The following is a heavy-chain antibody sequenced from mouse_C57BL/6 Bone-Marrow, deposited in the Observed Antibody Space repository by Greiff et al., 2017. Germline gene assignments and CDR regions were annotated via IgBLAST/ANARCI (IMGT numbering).Heavy chain of an antibody. CDR3: TTAVDY. CDR1: GFNIKDAY. V-gene: IGHV14-4*01. CDR2: IDPENGDT. Sequence: EVQLVESGAELVRPGASVKLSCTASGFNIKDAYMHWVKQRPEQGLEWIGWIDPENGDTEYASKFQGKATITADTSSNTAYRQLSSLTSEDTAVYYCTTAVDYWGQGTTLTVSS. J-gene: IGHJ2*01.